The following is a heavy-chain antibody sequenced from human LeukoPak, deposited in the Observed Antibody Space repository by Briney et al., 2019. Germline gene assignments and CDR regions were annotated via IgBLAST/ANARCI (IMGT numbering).Heavy chain of an antibody. D-gene: IGHD6-19*01. CDR3: ARGRASSGWYLRYFDY. CDR2: IGTAGDT. CDR1: GFTFSSYD. V-gene: IGHV3-13*01. Sequence: PGGSLRLPCAASGFTFSSYDMHWVRQGTGKGLEWVSGIGTAGDTYYPGSVKGRFTISRENAENSLYLQMNSLRAGDTAVYYCARGRASSGWYLRYFDYWGQGTLVTVSS. J-gene: IGHJ4*02.